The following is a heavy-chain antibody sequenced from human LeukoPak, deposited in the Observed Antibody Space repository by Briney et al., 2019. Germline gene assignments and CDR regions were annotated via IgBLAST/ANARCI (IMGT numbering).Heavy chain of an antibody. Sequence: EASVKLSCKASGYTFTSYGISWVRQAPGQGLEWMGWISAYNGNTNYAQKLQGRVTMTTDTSTSTAYMELSSLRSDDTAVYYCARVEYYYDSSGLIDYWGQGTLITVSS. CDR2: ISAYNGNT. D-gene: IGHD3-22*01. CDR1: GYTFTSYG. V-gene: IGHV1-18*01. J-gene: IGHJ4*02. CDR3: ARVEYYYDSSGLIDY.